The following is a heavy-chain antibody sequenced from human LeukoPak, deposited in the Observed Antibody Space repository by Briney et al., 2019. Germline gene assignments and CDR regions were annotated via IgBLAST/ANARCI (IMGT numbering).Heavy chain of an antibody. D-gene: IGHD2-15*01. CDR2: IYHSGST. V-gene: IGHV4-30-2*01. J-gene: IGHJ2*01. CDR3: ARGFPSQYCSGGSCYPPGYWYFDL. CDR1: GGSISSGGYS. Sequence: SETLSLTCAVSGGSISSGGYSWSWIRQPPGKGLEWIGYIYHSGSTYYNPSLKSRVTISVDRSKNQFSLKLSSVTAADTAVYYCARGFPSQYCSGGSCYPPGYWYFDLWGRGTLVTVSS.